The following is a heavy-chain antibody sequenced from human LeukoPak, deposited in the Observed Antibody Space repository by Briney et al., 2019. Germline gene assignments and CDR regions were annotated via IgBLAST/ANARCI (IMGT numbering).Heavy chain of an antibody. V-gene: IGHV3-74*03. CDR3: AREVASAAFDY. J-gene: IGHJ4*02. CDR2: IKSDGISA. Sequence: PGGSLRLSCAASGFTFSDYWMHWVRQAPGKGLVWVSLIKSDGISAMYADSVKGRFSISRDNAKNTPYLQMNSLRAEDTAVYFCAREVASAAFDYWGQGTPVTVSS. CDR1: GFTFSDYW. D-gene: IGHD5-12*01.